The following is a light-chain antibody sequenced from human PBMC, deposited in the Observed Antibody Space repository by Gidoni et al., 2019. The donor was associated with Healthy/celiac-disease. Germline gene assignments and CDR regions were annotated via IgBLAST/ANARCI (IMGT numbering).Light chain of an antibody. CDR3: QQYDNPPST. CDR2: DAS. J-gene: IGKJ5*01. V-gene: IGKV1-33*01. Sequence: DIRMTQSPSSLSASVVDPVPITCQASQDISNYLNWYQQKPRKAPKLLIYDASTLETGVPSRFSGRGSGTDFTFTISRLQPEDIATYYCQQYDNPPSTFGQGTRLEIK. CDR1: QDISNY.